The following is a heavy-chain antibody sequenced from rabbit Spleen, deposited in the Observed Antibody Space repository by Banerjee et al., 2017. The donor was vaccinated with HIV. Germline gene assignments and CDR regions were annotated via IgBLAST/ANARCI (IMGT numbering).Heavy chain of an antibody. Sequence: QSLEESGGGLVKPEGSLTLTCKASGVSFSDKDVMCWVRQAPGKGLEWIACINIVTGKSVYASWAKGRFIMSRTSSTTVTLQMTSLTVADTATYFCARDTGSSFSSYGMDLWGQGTLVTVS. V-gene: IGHV1S40*01. J-gene: IGHJ6*01. CDR3: ARDTGSSFSSYGMDL. CDR1: GVSFSDKDV. D-gene: IGHD8-1*01. CDR2: INIVTGKS.